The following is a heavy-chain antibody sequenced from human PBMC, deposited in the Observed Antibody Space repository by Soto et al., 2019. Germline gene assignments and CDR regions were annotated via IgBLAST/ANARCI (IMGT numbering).Heavy chain of an antibody. Sequence: QVQLVESGGGVVQPGRSLILSCAASRFTLSNYGMHWVRQAPGRGLEWVAMISHDGNEKHYVDAVKGRFTISRDASKNALYLQMNSLRPEDTAVYYCAKDLSSSGWYNYFDPRGQGTLVTVSS. V-gene: IGHV3-30*18. CDR3: AKDLSSSGWYNYFDP. CDR1: RFTLSNYG. J-gene: IGHJ5*02. D-gene: IGHD6-19*01. CDR2: ISHDGNEK.